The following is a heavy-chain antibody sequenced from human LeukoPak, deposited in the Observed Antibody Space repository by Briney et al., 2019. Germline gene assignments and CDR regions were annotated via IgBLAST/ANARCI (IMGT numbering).Heavy chain of an antibody. J-gene: IGHJ4*02. CDR2: ISDSGYTT. D-gene: IGHD6-19*01. CDR1: GFTFSSYD. CDR3: ARRVAVAGSDC. V-gene: IGHV3-23*01. Sequence: GGSLRLSCAASGFTFSSYDMSWVRQAPGKGLEWVSRISDSGYTTYYADSVKGRFTISRDNAKNSLYLQMNSLRAEDTAVYYCARRVAVAGSDCWGQGTLVTVSS.